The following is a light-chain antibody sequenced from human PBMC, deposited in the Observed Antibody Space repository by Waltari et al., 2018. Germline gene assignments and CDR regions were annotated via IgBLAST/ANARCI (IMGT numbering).Light chain of an antibody. Sequence: QSALTQPASVSGSPGQSLTIPCTGTSSAVGAYDYVSWYQQFPGKAPKLLISQVTNRPSGVSNRFSGSKSANTASLTISGLQAEDEAHYFCSSHTTTNTYVFGTGTKVTVL. V-gene: IGLV2-14*01. CDR1: SSAVGAYDY. J-gene: IGLJ1*01. CDR3: SSHTTTNTYV. CDR2: QVT.